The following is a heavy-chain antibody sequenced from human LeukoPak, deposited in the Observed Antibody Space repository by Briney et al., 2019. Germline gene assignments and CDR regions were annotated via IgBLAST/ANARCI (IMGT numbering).Heavy chain of an antibody. D-gene: IGHD6-19*01. CDR2: FDPEDGET. CDR3: ATAMGGYSSGWYPDAFDI. CDR1: GYTLTELS. J-gene: IGHJ3*02. Sequence: ASVKVSCKVSGYTLTELSMHWVRQAPGKGLEWMGGFDPEDGETIYAQKFQGRVTMTEDTSTDTAYMELSSLRSEDTAVYHCATAMGGYSSGWYPDAFDIWGQGTMVTVSS. V-gene: IGHV1-24*01.